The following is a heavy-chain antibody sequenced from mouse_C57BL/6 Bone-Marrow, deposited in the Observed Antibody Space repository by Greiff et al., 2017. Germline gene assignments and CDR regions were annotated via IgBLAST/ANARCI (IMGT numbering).Heavy chain of an antibody. CDR2: IDPSDSYT. CDR3: ARDDGSDG. CDR1: GYTFTSYW. D-gene: IGHD1-1*01. Sequence: QVQLQQPGAELVRPGTSVKLSCKASGYTFTSYWMHWVKQRPGQGLEWIGDIDPSDSYTNYTQKFKGKATLTVDTSSSTAYMQLSSLTSEEAAFYCCARDDGSDGWGQGTTLTVSA. V-gene: IGHV1-59*01. J-gene: IGHJ2*01.